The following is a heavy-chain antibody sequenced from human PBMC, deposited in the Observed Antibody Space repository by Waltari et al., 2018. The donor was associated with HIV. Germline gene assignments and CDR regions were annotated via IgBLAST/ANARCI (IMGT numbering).Heavy chain of an antibody. J-gene: IGHJ3*02. CDR2: IYYSGIT. D-gene: IGHD2-15*01. CDR3: ARRPYCSSASCYPSDARGAFDI. Sequence: QLQLQQSGPGLVKPSETLSLICTVSGGSISTSGYYWGWIRQPPGKGLEWFGSIYYSGITYYNPSLKSRVTISADTSRNQFSLWLSSVTAADTAVYYCARRPYCSSASCYPSDARGAFDIWGQGTMVTVSS. V-gene: IGHV4-39*01. CDR1: GGSISTSGYY.